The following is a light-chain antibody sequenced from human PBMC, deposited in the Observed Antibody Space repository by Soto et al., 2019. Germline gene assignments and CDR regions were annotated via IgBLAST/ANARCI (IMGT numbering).Light chain of an antibody. CDR2: GAS. J-gene: IGKJ1*01. Sequence: EIVLTQSPGTLSLSPGERATLSCRASQSVSSSYLAWYQQKPGQAPRLLIYGASSSATGIPDMFSGSGSGTDFTLTISRLEPEDFAVYYCQQYGSSPTWTFGQGTKVEIK. CDR3: QQYGSSPTWT. CDR1: QSVSSSY. V-gene: IGKV3-20*01.